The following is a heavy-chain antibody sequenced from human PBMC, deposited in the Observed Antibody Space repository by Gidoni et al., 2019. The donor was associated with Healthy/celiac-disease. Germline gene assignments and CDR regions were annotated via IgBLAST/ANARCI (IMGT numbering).Heavy chain of an antibody. D-gene: IGHD4-17*01. J-gene: IGHJ4*02. CDR2: LYPGDSDT. V-gene: IGHV5-51*01. CDR1: GTSFTSYW. Sequence: EVQLVQSGAEVQKPGESLKISCKGSGTSFTSYWIGLVRQMPGKGLDWVGILYPGDSDTRYSPSFQGQVTIAADKSSSTAYLQWSSLKASDTAMYYCARQGDYGDYVDYWGQGTLVTVSS. CDR3: ARQGDYGDYVDY.